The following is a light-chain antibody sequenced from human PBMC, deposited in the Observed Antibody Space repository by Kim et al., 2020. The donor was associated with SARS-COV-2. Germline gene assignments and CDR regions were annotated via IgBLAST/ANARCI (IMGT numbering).Light chain of an antibody. Sequence: AAVGDRVTSTCRASKEIRKYLTWFQQRPWKAPKYLIDAASRLQSGVPSKFCGSGSGTHFTLTISGLQPEDFATYYCQQYLSYPLTFGGGTKVDIK. CDR1: KEIRKY. CDR3: QQYLSYPLT. V-gene: IGKV1-16*02. CDR2: AAS. J-gene: IGKJ4*01.